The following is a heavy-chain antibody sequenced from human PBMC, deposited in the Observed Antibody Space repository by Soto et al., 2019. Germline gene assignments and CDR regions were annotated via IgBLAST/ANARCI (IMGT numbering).Heavy chain of an antibody. CDR3: ATVLRGVVKWFDP. J-gene: IGHJ5*02. V-gene: IGHV1-18*01. CDR1: GDTFTNFG. D-gene: IGHD3-10*01. Sequence: HLVQSGPEVKKPGASITVSCTTSGDTFTNFGLSWVRQAPGQGLEWMGWIATYNSNRNYAQKFQCRLTLTTDTSTSTAYMELKSLLYDDTAVYYCATVLRGVVKWFDPWGQGTLVTVSS. CDR2: IATYNSNR.